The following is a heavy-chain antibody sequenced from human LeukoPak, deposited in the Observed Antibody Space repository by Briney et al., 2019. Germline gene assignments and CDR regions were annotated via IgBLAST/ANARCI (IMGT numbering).Heavy chain of an antibody. CDR2: TNSDGSTT. J-gene: IGHJ4*02. CDR1: GFTFSRYW. V-gene: IGHV3-74*01. Sequence: GGSLRLSCAASGFTFSRYWMHWVRQVPGKGLLWVSRTNSDGSTTSYADSVKGRFTISRDNSKNTLYLQMNSLRAEDTAVYYCARDLDADSSGSDYWGQGTLVTVSS. D-gene: IGHD3-22*01. CDR3: ARDLDADSSGSDY.